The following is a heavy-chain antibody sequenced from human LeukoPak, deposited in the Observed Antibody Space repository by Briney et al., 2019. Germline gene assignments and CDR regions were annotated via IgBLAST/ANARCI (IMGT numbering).Heavy chain of an antibody. V-gene: IGHV1-2*02. CDR2: INPDSGGT. CDR3: ARSTTGIAAACMEYNWFDP. CDR1: GYTFTGYY. J-gene: IGHJ5*02. D-gene: IGHD6-13*01. Sequence: ASVKVSCKASGYTFTGYYMHWVRQAPGQGLEWMGWINPDSGGTNYAQKFQGRVTMTRDTSITPAYMELSRLRSGDTAVYYCARSTTGIAAACMEYNWFDPWGQGTLVTVSS.